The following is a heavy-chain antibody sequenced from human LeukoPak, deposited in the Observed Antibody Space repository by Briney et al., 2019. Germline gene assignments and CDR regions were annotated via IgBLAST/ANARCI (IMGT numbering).Heavy chain of an antibody. Sequence: SETLSLTCTVSGYSISSGYYWGWIRQPPGKGLEWIGSIYHSGSTYYNPSLKSRVTISVDTSKNQFSLKLSSVTAADTAVYYWARTRPVRLWGTTVTDYYFDYWGQGTLVTVSS. CDR1: GYSISSGYY. V-gene: IGHV4-38-2*02. CDR3: ARTRPVRLWGTTVTDYYFDY. CDR2: IYHSGST. D-gene: IGHD4-17*01. J-gene: IGHJ4*02.